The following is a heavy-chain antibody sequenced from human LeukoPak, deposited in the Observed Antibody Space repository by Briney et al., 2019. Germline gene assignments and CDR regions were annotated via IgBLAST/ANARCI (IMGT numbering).Heavy chain of an antibody. CDR3: ARASGLLWFAALIPITNWFDP. D-gene: IGHD3-10*01. CDR1: GGSISSGGYY. V-gene: IGHV4-31*03. Sequence: SQTLSLTCTVSGGSISSGGYYWSWIRQHPGKGLEWIGYIYYSGSTYYNPSLKSRVTISVDTSKNQFSLKLSSVTAADTAVYYCARASGLLWFAALIPITNWFDPWGQGTLVTVSS. CDR2: IYYSGST. J-gene: IGHJ5*02.